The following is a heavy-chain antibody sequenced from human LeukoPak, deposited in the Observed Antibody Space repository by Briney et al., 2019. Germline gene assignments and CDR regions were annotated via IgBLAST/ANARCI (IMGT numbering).Heavy chain of an antibody. J-gene: IGHJ5*02. CDR2: IYYSGST. CDR3: AALVVVSQGEFWSDP. Sequence: SETLSLTCTVSGGSISSYYWSWIRQPPGKGLEWIGYIYYSGSTNYNPSLKSRVTISVDTSKNQFSLKLSSVTAADTAVYYCAALVVVSQGEFWSDPWGQGTLVTVSS. D-gene: IGHD3-22*01. V-gene: IGHV4-59*01. CDR1: GGSISSYY.